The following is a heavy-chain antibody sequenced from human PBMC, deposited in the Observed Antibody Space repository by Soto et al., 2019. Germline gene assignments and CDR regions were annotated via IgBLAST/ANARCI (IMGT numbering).Heavy chain of an antibody. CDR2: IKQDGSEK. Sequence: LRLSCAASGFTFSSYWMSWVRQAPVKGLEWVANIKQDGSEKYYVDSVKGRFTISRDNAKNSLYLQMNSLRAEDTAVYYCARDPFRRPAAMVDYFDYWGQGTLVTVSS. V-gene: IGHV3-7*01. CDR1: GFTFSSYW. D-gene: IGHD2-2*01. J-gene: IGHJ4*02. CDR3: ARDPFRRPAAMVDYFDY.